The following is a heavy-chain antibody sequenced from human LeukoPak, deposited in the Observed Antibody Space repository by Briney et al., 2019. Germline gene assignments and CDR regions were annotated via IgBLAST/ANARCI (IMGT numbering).Heavy chain of an antibody. CDR2: IYYSGSS. CDR3: AREVVAVAGSYFDS. J-gene: IGHJ4*02. V-gene: IGHV4-59*01. CDR1: GGSISSYY. D-gene: IGHD6-19*01. Sequence: SETLSLTCTVSGGSISSYYWTWIRQPPGKGLEWIGYIYYSGSSNYNPSLKSRVSISVDTSKNQFSLKLSSVTAADTAVYFCAREVVAVAGSYFDSWGQGTLVTVSS.